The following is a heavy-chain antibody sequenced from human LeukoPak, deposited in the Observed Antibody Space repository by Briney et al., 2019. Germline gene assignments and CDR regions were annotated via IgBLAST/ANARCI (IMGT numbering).Heavy chain of an antibody. D-gene: IGHD2-15*01. Sequence: PSETLSLTCTVSGGSISSSSYYWGWIRQPPGKGLEWIGSIYYSGSTYYNPSLKSRVTISVDTSKNQFSLKLSSVTAADTAVYHCASIAGRDLLQFDYWGQGTLVTVSS. J-gene: IGHJ4*02. CDR3: ASIAGRDLLQFDY. CDR2: IYYSGST. CDR1: GGSISSSSYY. V-gene: IGHV4-39*01.